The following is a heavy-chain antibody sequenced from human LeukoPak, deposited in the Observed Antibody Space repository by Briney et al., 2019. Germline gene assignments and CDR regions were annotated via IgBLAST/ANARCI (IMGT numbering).Heavy chain of an antibody. Sequence: PGGSLRLSCAASGFIVSSNYMGWVRQAPGKGLEWVSSTNSGGSANYADSVKGRFTISRDNSKNTLYLQMNSLRAEDTAVYFCARVVSDTNGWYHFDYWGQGTLVTVSA. CDR1: GFIVSSNY. D-gene: IGHD6-19*01. J-gene: IGHJ4*02. CDR3: ARVVSDTNGWYHFDY. CDR2: TNSGGSA. V-gene: IGHV3-53*01.